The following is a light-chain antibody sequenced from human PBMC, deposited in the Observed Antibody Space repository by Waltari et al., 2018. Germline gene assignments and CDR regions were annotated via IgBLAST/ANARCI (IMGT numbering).Light chain of an antibody. CDR1: ALPKQY. CDR2: KDS. V-gene: IGLV3-25*03. CDR3: QSADREDTYVV. J-gene: IGLJ2*01. Sequence: SYELTQPPSVSVSPGQTAGITCSGDALPKQYAYWYQQKPGQAPVLVISKDSERPSGIPERVSGSSSGTTVTLTIRGVQAEDEADYYCQSADREDTYVVFGGGTKLTVL.